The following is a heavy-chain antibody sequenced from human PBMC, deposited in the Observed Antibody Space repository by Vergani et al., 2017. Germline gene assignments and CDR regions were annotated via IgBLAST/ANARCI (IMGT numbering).Heavy chain of an antibody. CDR1: GFTFSSYG. J-gene: IGHJ2*01. Sequence: QVQLVESGGGVVQPGRSLRLSCAASGFTFSSYGMHWVRQAPGKGLEWVAVISYDGSNKYYAASVKGRFTISRDNSKNTLYLQMNSLRSEDTAVYYCAKGRTVTSFADWYLDLWGRGTLVTVSS. V-gene: IGHV3-30*18. D-gene: IGHD4-17*01. CDR3: AKGRTVTSFADWYLDL. CDR2: ISYDGSNK.